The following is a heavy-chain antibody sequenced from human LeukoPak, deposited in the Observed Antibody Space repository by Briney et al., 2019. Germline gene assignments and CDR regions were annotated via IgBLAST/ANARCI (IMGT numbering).Heavy chain of an antibody. V-gene: IGHV4-34*01. Sequence: SETLSLTCAVYGGSFSGYYWSWIRQPPGKGLEWIGEINHSGSTYYNPSLKSRVTISVDTSKNQFSLKLSSVTAADTAVYYCARASRGYCSSTSCYYFDYWGQGTLVTVSS. J-gene: IGHJ4*02. CDR2: INHSGST. D-gene: IGHD2-2*03. CDR1: GGSFSGYY. CDR3: ARASRGYCSSTSCYYFDY.